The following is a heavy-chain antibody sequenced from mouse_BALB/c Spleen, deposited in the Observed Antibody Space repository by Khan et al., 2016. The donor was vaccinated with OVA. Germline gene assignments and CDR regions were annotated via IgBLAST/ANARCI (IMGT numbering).Heavy chain of an antibody. CDR1: GFTFSSYT. J-gene: IGHJ1*01. D-gene: IGHD2-1*01. V-gene: IGHV5-6-4*01. CDR2: ISSGGSYT. Sequence: EVELVESGGDLVKPGGSLKLSCAASGFTFSSYTMSWVRQTPEKRLEWVATISSGGSYTYYPDSVKGRFTISRDNAKNTLYLHMSSLKSEDTAMNYCTRDGNYGHRYVEVWGAGTTVTVSS. CDR3: TRDGNYGHRYVEV.